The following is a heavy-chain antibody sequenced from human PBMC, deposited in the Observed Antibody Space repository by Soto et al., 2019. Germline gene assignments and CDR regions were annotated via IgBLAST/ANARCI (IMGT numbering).Heavy chain of an antibody. J-gene: IGHJ4*02. CDR3: ARGAYCGGDCYSPPYFDC. CDR2: IHYSGCT. D-gene: IGHD2-21*02. Sequence: QLQLQESGPGLVKPSETLSLTCTVSGGSISSSSYYWGWIRQPPGKGLEWIGSIHYSGCTYYNPSLKSRLIISADTSKNQFSLRLSSVTAADTAVYYCARGAYCGGDCYSPPYFDCWGQGTLVTASS. V-gene: IGHV4-39*01. CDR1: GGSISSSSYY.